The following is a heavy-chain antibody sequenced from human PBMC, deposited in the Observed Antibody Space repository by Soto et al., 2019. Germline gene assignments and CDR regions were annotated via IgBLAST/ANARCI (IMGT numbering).Heavy chain of an antibody. D-gene: IGHD1-26*01. J-gene: IGHJ3*02. CDR1: GFTFSSYE. V-gene: IGHV3-48*03. CDR2: ISSSGSTI. CDR3: ARVLGSAFDI. Sequence: GGSLRLSCAASGFTFSSYEMNWVRQAPGKGLEWVSYISSSGSTIYYADSVKGRFTISRDNAKNSLYLQMNSLRAEDTAVYYCARVLGSAFDIWGQGTMVTVSS.